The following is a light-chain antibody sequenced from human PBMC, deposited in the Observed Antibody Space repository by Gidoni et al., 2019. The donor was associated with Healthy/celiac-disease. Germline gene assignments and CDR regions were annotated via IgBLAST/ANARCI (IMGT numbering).Light chain of an antibody. Sequence: DIQMTQSPSTLSASVGDRVTITCRASQSISSWLAWYQQKQGKAPKLLIYKASSLESGVPSRFSGSGSGTEFTLTISSLQPDDFATYYCQQYNSYPYTFGQXTKLEIQ. J-gene: IGKJ2*01. CDR2: KAS. V-gene: IGKV1-5*03. CDR3: QQYNSYPYT. CDR1: QSISSW.